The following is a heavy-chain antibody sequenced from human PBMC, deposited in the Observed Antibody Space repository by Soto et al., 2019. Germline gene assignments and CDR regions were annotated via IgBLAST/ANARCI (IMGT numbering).Heavy chain of an antibody. D-gene: IGHD3-3*01. Sequence: VGSLRLSYAASGFTFSSYAMHWVRQAPGKGLEWVAVISYDGSNKYYADSVKGRFTISRDNSKNTLYLQLNSLRAEDTAVYYCARDKRDFRFLEWSYYFDYWGQGTLVTGSS. V-gene: IGHV3-30-3*01. J-gene: IGHJ4*02. CDR1: GFTFSSYA. CDR2: ISYDGSNK. CDR3: ARDKRDFRFLEWSYYFDY.